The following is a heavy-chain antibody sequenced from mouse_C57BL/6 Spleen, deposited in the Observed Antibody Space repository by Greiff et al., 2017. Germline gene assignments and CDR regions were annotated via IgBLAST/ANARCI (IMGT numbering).Heavy chain of an antibody. CDR2: ISSGSSTI. Sequence: EVKLVDSGGGLVKPGGSLKLSCAASGFTFSDYGMHWVRQAPEKGLEWVAYISSGSSTIYYADTVKGRFTISRDNAKNTLFLQMTSLRSEDTAMYYCARDYYSNYRYFDVGGTGTTVTVSS. CDR1: GFTFSDYG. V-gene: IGHV5-17*01. CDR3: ARDYYSNYRYFDV. J-gene: IGHJ1*03. D-gene: IGHD2-5*01.